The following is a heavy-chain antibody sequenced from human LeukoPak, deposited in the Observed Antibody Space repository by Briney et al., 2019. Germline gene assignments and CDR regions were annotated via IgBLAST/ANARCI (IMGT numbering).Heavy chain of an antibody. CDR1: GGSISSSSYY. Sequence: PSETLSLTCTVSGGSISSSSYYWSWIRQPPGKGLEWIGSIYYSGSTYYNPSLRSRVTISVDTSKNQFSLKLSSVTAADTAVYYCARFWAAARVFDYWGQGTLVTVSS. J-gene: IGHJ4*02. V-gene: IGHV4-39*01. D-gene: IGHD6-6*01. CDR3: ARFWAAARVFDY. CDR2: IYYSGST.